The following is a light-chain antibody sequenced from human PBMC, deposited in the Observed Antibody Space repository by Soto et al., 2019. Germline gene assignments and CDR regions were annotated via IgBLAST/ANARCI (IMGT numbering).Light chain of an antibody. CDR3: QQYGGSPRT. V-gene: IGKV3-20*01. Sequence: EIVLTQSPGTLSLSQGERATLSCRASQSISNNYLAWHQQTPGQAPRLLIYDASNRAAGIPDRFSGSGSGTDFTLTISRLEPEDFGVYHCQQYGGSPRTFGQGTKVDIK. J-gene: IGKJ1*01. CDR2: DAS. CDR1: QSISNNY.